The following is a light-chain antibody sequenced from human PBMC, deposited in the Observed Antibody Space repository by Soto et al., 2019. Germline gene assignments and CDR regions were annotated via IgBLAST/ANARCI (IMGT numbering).Light chain of an antibody. V-gene: IGKV1-9*01. CDR1: QDIGSS. CDR3: QQLKSNLIT. CDR2: GAS. J-gene: IGKJ5*01. Sequence: DIQMTQSPSSLSASVGYRVTITCRASQDIGSSLNWYQHKLGKAPKLLIFGASDLRGGVPSRFSGSGSGTEFTLTISSLQPEDFATYYCQQLKSNLITFGQGTRLEIK.